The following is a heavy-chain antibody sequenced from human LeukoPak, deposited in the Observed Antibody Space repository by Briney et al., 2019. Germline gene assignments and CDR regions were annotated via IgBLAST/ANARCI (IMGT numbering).Heavy chain of an antibody. CDR2: VYTSGSA. Sequence: SETLSLTCTVSGGSISSYYWSWIRQPAGKGLEWIGRVYTSGSANYNPSLHSPIPMSVDTPKNQFSLKLSSVTGAGPAVYYCARDDILVGDSVDWGQGTLVTVSS. J-gene: IGHJ4*02. V-gene: IGHV4-4*07. CDR3: ARDDILVGDSVD. CDR1: GGSISSYY. D-gene: IGHD4-17*01.